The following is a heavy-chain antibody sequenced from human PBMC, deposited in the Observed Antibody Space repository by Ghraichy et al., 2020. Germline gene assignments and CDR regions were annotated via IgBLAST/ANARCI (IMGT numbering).Heavy chain of an antibody. J-gene: IGHJ3*02. V-gene: IGHV1-58*01. CDR3: AARPRDWGAFDI. CDR2: IDVDTGNT. CDR1: GFGLPPSD. D-gene: IGHD3-16*01. Sequence: SVKVSCKTSGFGLPPSDVQWVRQPRGQRLEWVGWIDVDTGNTKYAQMFQERVTISRDMSTSTVYMELSSLRFEDTAVFYCAARPRDWGAFDIWGQGTMVTVSS.